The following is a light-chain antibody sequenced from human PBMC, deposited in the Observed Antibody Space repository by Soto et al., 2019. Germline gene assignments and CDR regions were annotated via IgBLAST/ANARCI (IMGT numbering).Light chain of an antibody. CDR3: SSYTSSSLVV. J-gene: IGLJ2*01. V-gene: IGLV2-14*01. CDR1: SSDVGGYNY. CDR2: DVS. Sequence: QSVLTQPASVSGSPGQSITISSTGTSSDVGGYNYVSWYQQHPGKAPKLMIYDVSNRPSGVSNRFSGSKSGNTASLTISGLQAEDEADYYCSSYTSSSLVVFGGGTKVTVL.